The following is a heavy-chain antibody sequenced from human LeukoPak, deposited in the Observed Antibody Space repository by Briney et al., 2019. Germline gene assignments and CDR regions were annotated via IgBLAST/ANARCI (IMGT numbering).Heavy chain of an antibody. V-gene: IGHV4-34*01. CDR1: GGSFSGYY. CDR2: INHSGST. J-gene: IGHJ4*02. CDR3: ARDQRGYSYGYVPLFDY. Sequence: SETLSLTCAVYGGSFSGYYWSWIRQPPGKGLEWIGEINHSGSTNYDPSLKSRVTISVDTSKNQFSLKLSSVTAADTAVYYCARDQRGYSYGYVPLFDYWGQGTLVTVSS. D-gene: IGHD5-18*01.